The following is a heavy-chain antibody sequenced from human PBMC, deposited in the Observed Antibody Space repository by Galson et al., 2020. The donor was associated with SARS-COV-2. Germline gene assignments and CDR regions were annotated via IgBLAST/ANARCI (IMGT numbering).Heavy chain of an antibody. J-gene: IGHJ5*02. D-gene: IGHD3-16*01. CDR2: ISYDGSNK. CDR1: GFTFSSYA. CDR3: ARDLWFWGEVSDNWFDP. Sequence: GGSLRLSCAASGFTFSSYAMHWVRQAPGKGLEWVAVISYDGSNKYYADSVKGQFTISRDNSKNTLYLQMNSLRAEDTAVYYCARDLWFWGEVSDNWFDPWGQGTLVTVSS. V-gene: IGHV3-30-3*01.